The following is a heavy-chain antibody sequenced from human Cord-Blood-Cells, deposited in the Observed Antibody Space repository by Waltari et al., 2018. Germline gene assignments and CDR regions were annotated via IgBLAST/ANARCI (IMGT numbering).Heavy chain of an antibody. CDR1: GYTFTSYY. CDR3: ARAAADAFDI. J-gene: IGHJ3*02. CDR2: INPSGGST. Sequence: QVQLVQSGAEVKKPGTSVKASCKASGYTFTSYYMHWLQQAPGQGLEWMGIINPSGGSTSYAQKFQGRVTMTRDTSTSTVYMELSSLRSEDTAVYYCARAAADAFDIWGQGTMVTVSS. V-gene: IGHV1-46*01. D-gene: IGHD6-13*01.